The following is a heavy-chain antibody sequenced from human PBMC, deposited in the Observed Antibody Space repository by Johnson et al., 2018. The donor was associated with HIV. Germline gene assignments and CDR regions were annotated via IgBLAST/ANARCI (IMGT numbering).Heavy chain of an antibody. J-gene: IGHJ3*02. Sequence: VQLVESGGGLVQPGGSLRLSCAASGFTFSSYAMSWVRQAPGKGLEWVSAISGSGGSTYYADSVKGRFTISRDNSKNTLYLQMNSLRGEDTAVYYCATDRGGSYDAFHIWGQGTMVTVSS. D-gene: IGHD1-26*01. CDR1: GFTFSSYA. CDR2: ISGSGGST. CDR3: ATDRGGSYDAFHI. V-gene: IGHV3-23*04.